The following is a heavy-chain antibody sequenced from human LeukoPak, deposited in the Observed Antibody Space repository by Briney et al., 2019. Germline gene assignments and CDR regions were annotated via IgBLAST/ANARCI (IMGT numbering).Heavy chain of an antibody. V-gene: IGHV3-66*01. CDR1: GFTVSSNY. CDR2: IYSGGST. D-gene: IGHD2-15*01. CDR3: ARDAPGRDAFDI. J-gene: IGHJ3*02. Sequence: GGSLRLSCADSGFTVSSNYMSWVRQAPGKGLEWVSVIYSGGSTYYADSVKGRFTISRDNSKNTLYLQMNSLRAEDTAVYYCARDAPGRDAFDIWGQGTMVTVSS.